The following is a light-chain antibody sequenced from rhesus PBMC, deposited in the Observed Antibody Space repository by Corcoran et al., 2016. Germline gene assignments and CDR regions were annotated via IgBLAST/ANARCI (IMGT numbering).Light chain of an antibody. V-gene: IGLV2-38*01. CDR2: EVS. CDR1: SSDIGGYNG. CDR3: GSYRGGSTYI. J-gene: IGLJ1*01. Sequence: QSALTQPPSVSKSIGQSVTISCTGTSSDIGGYNGVSWYQQHPGTAPRLLIYEVSKQSSGVSDRFSVFKSGNTASLTISGLQAEDEADYYCGSYRGGSTYIFGTGTRLTVL.